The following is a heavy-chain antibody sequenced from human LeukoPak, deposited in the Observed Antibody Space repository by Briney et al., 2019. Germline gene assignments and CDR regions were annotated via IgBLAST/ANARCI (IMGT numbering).Heavy chain of an antibody. Sequence: PGGSLRLSCAASGFTFSSYAMHWVRQAPGKGLEWVAGISYDGSNKYYADSVKGRFTISRDNSKNTLYLQMNSLRAEDTAVYHCARGYSGVGYWGQGTLVTVSS. J-gene: IGHJ4*02. V-gene: IGHV3-30*04. CDR1: GFTFSSYA. D-gene: IGHD1-26*01. CDR2: ISYDGSNK. CDR3: ARGYSGVGY.